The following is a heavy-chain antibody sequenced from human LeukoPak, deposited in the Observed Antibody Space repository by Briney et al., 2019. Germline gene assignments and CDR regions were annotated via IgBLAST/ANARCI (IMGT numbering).Heavy chain of an antibody. J-gene: IGHJ4*02. D-gene: IGHD3-10*01. Sequence: SGRSLRLSCAASGFTFSSYGMHWVRQAPGKGLEWVAVTWYDGSNKYFADSVKGRFTISRDNSKNTLYLQMNSLRAEDTAVYYCARTADYYGSGSYFPWAYFDYWGQGSLVTVSS. V-gene: IGHV3-33*01. CDR3: ARTADYYGSGSYFPWAYFDY. CDR1: GFTFSSYG. CDR2: TWYDGSNK.